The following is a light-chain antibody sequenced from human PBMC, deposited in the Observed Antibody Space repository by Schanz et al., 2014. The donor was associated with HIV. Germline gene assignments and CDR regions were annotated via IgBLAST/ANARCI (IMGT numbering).Light chain of an antibody. J-gene: IGKJ1*01. CDR3: QQYYRTPWT. Sequence: DIVMTQSPDSLAVSLGERAVINCKSSQSILFSSNNRNYLAWYQQKPGQPPKLLIYWSSSRESGVPDRFTGSGSGTDFTLTISGLQAEDVAVYYCQQYYRTPWTFGQGTKVEIK. V-gene: IGKV4-1*01. CDR2: WSS. CDR1: QSILFSSNNRNY.